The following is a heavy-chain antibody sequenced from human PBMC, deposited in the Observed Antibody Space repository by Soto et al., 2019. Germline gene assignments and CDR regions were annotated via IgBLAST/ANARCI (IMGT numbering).Heavy chain of an antibody. J-gene: IGHJ4*02. CDR1: GYTFTSYG. V-gene: IGHV1-18*01. CDR3: ATDAALGTNDY. CDR2: ISAYNGTT. Sequence: QVQLVQSGAEVKKPGASVKVSCKASGYTFTSYGISWVRQAPGQGLEWMGWISAYNGTTKYALNLQGRVTMTTDTSTSTPYTALRSLRSHDTAVYYFATDAALGTNDYWGQGTLVTVSS.